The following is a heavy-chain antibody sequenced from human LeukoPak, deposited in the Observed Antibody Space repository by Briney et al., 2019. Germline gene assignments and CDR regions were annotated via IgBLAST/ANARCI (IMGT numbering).Heavy chain of an antibody. CDR1: GFTFSSYS. CDR2: ISSSSSPI. CDR3: ARDEAYCGGDCMGY. J-gene: IGHJ4*02. D-gene: IGHD2-21*02. V-gene: IGHV3-48*02. Sequence: PGGSLRLSCAASGFTFSSYSMNWVRQAPGKGLEWVSYISSSSSPIYYADSVKGRFTISRDNAKNSLYLQMSSLRDEDTAVYYCARDEAYCGGDCMGYWGRGTLVTVSS.